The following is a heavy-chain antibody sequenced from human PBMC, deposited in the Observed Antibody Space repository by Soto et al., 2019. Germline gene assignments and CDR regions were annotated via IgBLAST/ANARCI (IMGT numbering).Heavy chain of an antibody. CDR2: IVVGSGNT. J-gene: IGHJ5*02. CDR1: GFTFTSSA. Sequence: ASVKVSCKASGFTFTSSAMQGVRQARGQRLEWIGWIVVGSGNTNYAQKFQERVTITRDMSTSTAYMELSSLRSEDTAVYYCAVRTGSYGSNWFDPWGQGTLVTVSS. V-gene: IGHV1-58*02. CDR3: AVRTGSYGSNWFDP. D-gene: IGHD3-16*01.